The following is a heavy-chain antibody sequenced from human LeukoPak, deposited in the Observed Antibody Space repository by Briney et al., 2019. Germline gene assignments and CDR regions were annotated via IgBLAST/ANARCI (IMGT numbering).Heavy chain of an antibody. CDR3: ARAGYYYGSGSYYLDAFDI. D-gene: IGHD3-10*01. J-gene: IGHJ3*02. CDR1: GYTFTSYG. Sequence: ASVKVSCKASGYTFTSYGISWVRQAPGQGLEWMGWISAYNGNTNYAQKLQGRVTMTTDTSTSTAYMELRSLRSDDTAVYYCARAGYYYGSGSYYLDAFDIWGQGTMVTVSS. CDR2: ISAYNGNT. V-gene: IGHV1-18*01.